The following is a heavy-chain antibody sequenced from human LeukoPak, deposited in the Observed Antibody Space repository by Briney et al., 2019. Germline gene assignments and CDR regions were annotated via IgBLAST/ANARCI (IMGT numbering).Heavy chain of an antibody. V-gene: IGHV4-59*01. D-gene: IGHD3-22*01. CDR3: ARGYYHDSNGLDY. Sequence: TSETLSLTCTVSGGSISNYYWSWIRQPPGKGLEWIGYIYYSGNTNYNPSLKTRVTISVDTSKNQFSLKLSSVTAADTAVYYCARGYYHDSNGLDYWGQGTLVTVSS. CDR2: IYYSGNT. J-gene: IGHJ4*02. CDR1: GGSISNYY.